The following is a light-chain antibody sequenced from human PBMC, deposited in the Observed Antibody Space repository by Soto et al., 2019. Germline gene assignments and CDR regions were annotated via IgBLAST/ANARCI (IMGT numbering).Light chain of an antibody. J-gene: IGLJ3*02. CDR2: STI. CDR1: TGPVTSGYY. V-gene: IGLV7-43*01. CDR3: LLYFGGGQPNGV. Sequence: QTVVTQEPSVTVSPGGTVTLTCASSTGPVTSGYYPNWFQQKPGQAPRPLTYSTINKHPWTPARFSGSLLGGKAALTLSGVQPEDEADYYCLLYFGGGQPNGVFGGGNKLTVL.